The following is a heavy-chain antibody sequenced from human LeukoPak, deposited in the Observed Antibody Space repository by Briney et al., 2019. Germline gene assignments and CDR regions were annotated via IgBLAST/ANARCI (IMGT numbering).Heavy chain of an antibody. D-gene: IGHD3-3*01. CDR2: ISAYNGNT. Sequence: ASVKVSCKASGYTFTSYGISWVRQAPGQGLEGMGWISAYNGNTNYAQKLQGRVTMTTDTSTSTAYMELRSLRSDDTAVYYCARDTPPADFWSGYYTSYYYYMDVWGKGITVTVSS. V-gene: IGHV1-18*01. CDR3: ARDTPPADFWSGYYTSYYYYMDV. J-gene: IGHJ6*03. CDR1: GYTFTSYG.